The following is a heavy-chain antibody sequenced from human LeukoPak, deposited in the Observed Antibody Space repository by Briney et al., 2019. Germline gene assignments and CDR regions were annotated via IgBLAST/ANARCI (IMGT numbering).Heavy chain of an antibody. CDR1: RYSFTSYW. J-gene: IGHJ4*02. Sequence: GESLKISCKGSRYSFTSYWIGWVRQMPGKGLEWMGIIYPGDSDTRYSPSFQGQVTISADKSISTAYLQWSSLKASDTAMYYCARRYDFWSGHFDYWGQGTLVTVSS. V-gene: IGHV5-51*01. CDR2: IYPGDSDT. D-gene: IGHD3-3*01. CDR3: ARRYDFWSGHFDY.